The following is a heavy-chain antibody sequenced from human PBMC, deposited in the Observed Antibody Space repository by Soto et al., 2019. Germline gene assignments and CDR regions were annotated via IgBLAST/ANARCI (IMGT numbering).Heavy chain of an antibody. J-gene: IGHJ6*02. Sequence: GGSLRLSCAASGFTFSSYGMHWVRQAPGKGLEWVAVISYDGSNKYYADSVKGRFTISRDNSKNTQYLQMNSLRAEDTAVYYCAKDFGGTLVILYYYYGMDVWGQGTTVTVSS. D-gene: IGHD3-10*01. CDR3: AKDFGGTLVILYYYYGMDV. CDR2: ISYDGSNK. V-gene: IGHV3-30*18. CDR1: GFTFSSYG.